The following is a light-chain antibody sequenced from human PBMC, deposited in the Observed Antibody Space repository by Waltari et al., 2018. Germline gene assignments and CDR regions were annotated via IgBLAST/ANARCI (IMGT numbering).Light chain of an antibody. Sequence: SYVLTQPHSLSVAPGETARITCGGDKIGRESVHWFQQRPGQAPVLVIYYDTDRPSGIPDRFSGSNSGSTATLTISTVEAGDEADYYCQVWDRSSDHVVFGGGTKLTVL. CDR2: YDT. J-gene: IGLJ2*01. V-gene: IGLV3-21*01. CDR3: QVWDRSSDHVV. CDR1: KIGRES.